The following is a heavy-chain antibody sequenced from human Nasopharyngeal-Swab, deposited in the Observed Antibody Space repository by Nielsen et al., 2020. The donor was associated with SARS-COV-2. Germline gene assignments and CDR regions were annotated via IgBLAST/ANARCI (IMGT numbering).Heavy chain of an antibody. D-gene: IGHD2-2*01. CDR3: ARGWDEYPEGRFDP. CDR2: MNPNSGNT. V-gene: IGHV1-8*01. CDR1: GYTFTSYD. J-gene: IGHJ5*02. Sequence: ASVKVSCKASGYTFTSYDINWVRQAAGQGLEWMGWMNPNSGNTGYAQKFQGRVTMTRNTSISTAYMELSSLKSEDTAIYYCARGWDEYPEGRFDPWGQGTRVTVSS.